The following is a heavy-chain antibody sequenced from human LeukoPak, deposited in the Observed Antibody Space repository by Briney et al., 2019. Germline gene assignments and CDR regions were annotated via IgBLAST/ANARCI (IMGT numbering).Heavy chain of an antibody. CDR2: ISSRGSII. Sequence: GGSLRLSCAASGFTFSDYYMSWIRQAPGKGLEWVSYISSRGSIIYYADSVKGRFTISRDNAKNSLYLQMNSLRAEDTAVYYCARDERTVAGTYYYYYMDVWGKGTTVTVSS. V-gene: IGHV3-11*04. CDR3: ARDERTVAGTYYYYYMDV. D-gene: IGHD6-19*01. J-gene: IGHJ6*03. CDR1: GFTFSDYY.